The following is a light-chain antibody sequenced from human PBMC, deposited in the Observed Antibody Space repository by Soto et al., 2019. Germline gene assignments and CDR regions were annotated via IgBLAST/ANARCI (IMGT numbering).Light chain of an antibody. V-gene: IGKV3-20*01. CDR3: QQYSSSPPEFT. CDR1: QSVSSSY. Sequence: EIVLTQSPGTLSLSPGERATLSCRASQSVSSSYLAWYQQKPGQAPRLLIFGASYRATGIPDRFSGSGSGTDFTLIISRLEPEDFAVYYCQQYSSSPPEFTFGPGIKVDIK. J-gene: IGKJ3*01. CDR2: GAS.